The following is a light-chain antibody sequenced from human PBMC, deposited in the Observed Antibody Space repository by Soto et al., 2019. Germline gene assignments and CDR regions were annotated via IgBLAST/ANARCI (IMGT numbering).Light chain of an antibody. CDR3: LQNNPYWT. Sequence: DIQMTQSPSTLSASVGDRVTMTCRASQSIIRWLAWYQQKPGKAPNLLIYDASSLESGVPSRFSGSGSGPAFTLTISSRQPNDFATYYCLQNNPYWTFGQGNKVDIK. CDR1: QSIIRW. J-gene: IGKJ1*01. CDR2: DAS. V-gene: IGKV1-5*01.